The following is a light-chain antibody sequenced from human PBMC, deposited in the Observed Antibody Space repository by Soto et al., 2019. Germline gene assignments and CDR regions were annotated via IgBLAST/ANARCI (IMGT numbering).Light chain of an antibody. J-gene: IGKJ2*01. Sequence: EIVMTQSPATLSVSPGERATLSCRASQNVGTNLAWFQQKPRQAPRRLIYGASTRATGIPARFSGSGSGTEFTLTISSLQSEDFVVYYCQQYSKWPPYTFGQGTKLEIK. CDR3: QQYSKWPPYT. V-gene: IGKV3-15*01. CDR1: QNVGTN. CDR2: GAS.